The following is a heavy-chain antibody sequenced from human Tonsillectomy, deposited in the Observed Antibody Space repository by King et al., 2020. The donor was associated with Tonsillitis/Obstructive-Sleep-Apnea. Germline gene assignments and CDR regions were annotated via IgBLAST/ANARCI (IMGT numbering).Heavy chain of an antibody. D-gene: IGHD2-8*01. V-gene: IGHV4-59*01. CDR1: GGSISSYY. Sequence: QLQESGPGLVKPSETLSLTCTVSGGSISSYYWNWIRQPPGKGLEWIGYIYYSGSTNYNPSLKSRVTISVDMSKKQLSLKLSSVTAADTAVYYCARDMVLEAGGNAFDIWGHGTMVIVSS. CDR3: ARDMVLEAGGNAFDI. J-gene: IGHJ3*02. CDR2: IYYSGST.